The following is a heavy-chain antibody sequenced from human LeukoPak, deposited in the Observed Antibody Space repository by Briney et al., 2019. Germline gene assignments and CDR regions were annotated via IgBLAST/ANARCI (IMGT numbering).Heavy chain of an antibody. CDR1: GFFVSNNY. D-gene: IGHD1-14*01. CDR3: ARDSPEGYYFDY. J-gene: IGHJ4*02. Sequence: GSLRLSCAASGFFVSNNYMSWVRQAPGKGLEWVSVIYSGRDTYYADSVKGRFTISRDNAKNSLYLQMNSLRAEDTALYYCARDSPEGYYFDYWGQGTLVTVSS. CDR2: IYSGRDT. V-gene: IGHV3-66*01.